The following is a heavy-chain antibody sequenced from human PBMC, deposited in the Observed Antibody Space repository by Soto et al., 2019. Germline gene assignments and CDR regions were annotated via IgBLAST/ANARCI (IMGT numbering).Heavy chain of an antibody. CDR3: AKDSDVMTGRRFGMDV. D-gene: IGHD2-21*01. J-gene: IGHJ6*02. V-gene: IGHV3-30*18. CDR2: ISYDGNKK. Sequence: QVQLVESGGGVVQPGRSLRLSCAASGFIFSDYGMHWARQAPGKGLEWVAVISYDGNKKYYADSVKGRINISRDTSKNKLYLQVNSLKAEDTAVYYCAKDSDVMTGRRFGMDVWGQGTTVTVSS. CDR1: GFIFSDYG.